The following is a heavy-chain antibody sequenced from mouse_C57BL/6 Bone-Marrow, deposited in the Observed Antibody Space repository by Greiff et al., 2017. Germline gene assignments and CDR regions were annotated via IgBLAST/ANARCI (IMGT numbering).Heavy chain of an antibody. Sequence: VQLQQSGAELVRPGTSVKMSCKASGYTFTNYWIGWAKQRPGHGLEWIGDIYPGGGYTNYNEKFKGKATLTADKSSSTAYMQFSSLTSEDSAIYYWARSGTRYYYAMDYWGQGTSVTVSS. CDR2: IYPGGGYT. CDR3: ARSGTRYYYAMDY. J-gene: IGHJ4*01. D-gene: IGHD4-1*01. CDR1: GYTFTNYW. V-gene: IGHV1-63*01.